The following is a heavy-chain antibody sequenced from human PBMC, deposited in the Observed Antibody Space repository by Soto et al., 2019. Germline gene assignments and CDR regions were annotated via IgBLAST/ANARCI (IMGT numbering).Heavy chain of an antibody. D-gene: IGHD4-17*01. Sequence: EVQLVESGGGLVQPGGSLRLSFAASGSTFSNHYVDWVRQAPGKGLEWVGRSRNKVNSYTTEYAASVKGRCTVSRDDSKNTLYLQMDSMKAEDTAVYYCAREDRKDDYSIDAFDIWGQGTMVTVSS. CDR1: GSTFSNHY. CDR2: SRNKVNSYTT. CDR3: AREDRKDDYSIDAFDI. J-gene: IGHJ3*02. V-gene: IGHV3-72*01.